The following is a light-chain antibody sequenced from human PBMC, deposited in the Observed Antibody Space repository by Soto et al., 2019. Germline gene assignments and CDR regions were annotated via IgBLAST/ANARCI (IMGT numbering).Light chain of an antibody. CDR3: QQYGSSPLT. CDR2: GAS. CDR1: QSVSSSY. Sequence: EIVLTQSPGTLSLSPGERATLSCRASQSVSSSYLAWYQQKPGQAPRLLIYGASSRATGIPDRFSGSGSGIDFTLTISRLEPEDFAVYYCQQYGSSPLTFGPGTKVDIK. V-gene: IGKV3-20*01. J-gene: IGKJ3*01.